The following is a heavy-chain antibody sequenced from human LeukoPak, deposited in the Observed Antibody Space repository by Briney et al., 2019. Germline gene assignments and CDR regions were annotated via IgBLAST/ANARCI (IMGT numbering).Heavy chain of an antibody. CDR2: INHSGST. J-gene: IGHJ3*02. Sequence: SETLSLTCAVYGGSFSGYYWSWIRQPPGKGLEWIGEINHSGSTNYNPSLKSRVTISVDTSKNQFSLKLSSVTAADTAVYYCARGSSRYYYDSSGYYRPHNAFDIWGQGTMVTVSS. D-gene: IGHD3-22*01. CDR1: GGSFSGYY. V-gene: IGHV4-34*01. CDR3: ARGSSRYYYDSSGYYRPHNAFDI.